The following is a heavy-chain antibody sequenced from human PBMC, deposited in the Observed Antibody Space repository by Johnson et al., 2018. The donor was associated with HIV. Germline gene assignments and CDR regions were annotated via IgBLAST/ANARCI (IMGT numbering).Heavy chain of an antibody. CDR3: AKCVYSSSSWMLFDI. D-gene: IGHD6-6*01. CDR1: GFTVNTNF. Sequence: VQLVESGGGLIQPGGSLRLSCSVSGFTVNTNFMSWVRQAPGKGLEWVSVLYRGGSPYYADSVKGRFAVSRDNAKNSLYLQMNSLRAEDTVVYYCAKCVYSSSSWMLFDIWGQGTMVTVSS. J-gene: IGHJ3*02. V-gene: IGHV3-66*02. CDR2: LYRGGSP.